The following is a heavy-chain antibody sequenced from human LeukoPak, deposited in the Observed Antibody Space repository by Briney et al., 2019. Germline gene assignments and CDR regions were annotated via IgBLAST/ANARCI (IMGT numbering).Heavy chain of an antibody. CDR1: GFTFSSYG. CDR3: AKPYDTYYYDSSGYFVGWYFDY. J-gene: IGHJ4*02. D-gene: IGHD3-22*01. V-gene: IGHV3-30*18. Sequence: GGSLRLSCAASGFTFSSYGMHWVRQAPGKGLEWVAVISYDGSNKYYADSVKGRFTISRDNSKNTLYLQMNSLRAADTAVYYCAKPYDTYYYDSSGYFVGWYFDYCGQGTLVTVSS. CDR2: ISYDGSNK.